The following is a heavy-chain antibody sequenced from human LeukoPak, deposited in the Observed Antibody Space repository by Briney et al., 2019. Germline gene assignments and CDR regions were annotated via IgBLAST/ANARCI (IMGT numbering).Heavy chain of an antibody. D-gene: IGHD6-13*01. CDR3: AREGRRAAAGFDY. Sequence: SETLSLTCTVSGGSISSSSYYWGWIRRPPGKGLEWIGSIYYSGSTYYNPSLKSRVTISVDTSKNQFSLKLSSVTAADTAVYYCAREGRRAAAGFDYWGQGTLVTVSS. CDR2: IYYSGST. CDR1: GGSISSSSYY. V-gene: IGHV4-39*02. J-gene: IGHJ4*02.